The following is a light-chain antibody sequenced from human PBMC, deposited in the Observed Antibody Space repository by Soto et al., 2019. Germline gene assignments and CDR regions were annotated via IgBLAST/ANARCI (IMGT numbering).Light chain of an antibody. CDR3: QQYNVWPLT. J-gene: IGKJ4*01. V-gene: IGKV3-15*01. CDR1: QSVSSN. Sequence: EIVMTQSPATLFVSPGERATLSCRASQSVSSNLAWYQQKPGQTPKLLIYVASTRATGIPARFSGSGSGTEFTLTISSLQSEDFAGYYCQQYNVWPLTFGGGTKVEFK. CDR2: VAS.